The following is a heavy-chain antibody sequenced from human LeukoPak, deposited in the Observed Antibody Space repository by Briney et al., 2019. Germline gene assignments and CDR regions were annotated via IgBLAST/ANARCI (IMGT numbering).Heavy chain of an antibody. CDR1: GYTFSRYD. V-gene: IGHV1-18*01. CDR3: ARTVDSYNWRENWFDP. CDR2: ISAYNGNA. D-gene: IGHD1-20*01. J-gene: IGHJ5*02. Sequence: EASVKVSCKASGYTFSRYDISWVRQAPGHGLEWMGWISAYNGNAKYAQTLQGRVTMTTDTSTSTAYMELRSLTSDDTAVYYCARTVDSYNWRENWFDPWGQGTLVTVSS.